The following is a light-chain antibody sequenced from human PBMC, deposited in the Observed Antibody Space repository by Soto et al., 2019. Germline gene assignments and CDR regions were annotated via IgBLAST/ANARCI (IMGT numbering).Light chain of an antibody. CDR3: SSYGGTNSLKV. J-gene: IGLJ2*01. CDR2: EVS. CDR1: SSDVGGYNY. V-gene: IGLV2-8*01. Sequence: QSVLTQPPSASGSPGQSVTLSCTGTSSDVGGYNYVSWYQQHPGKAPKVMMYEVSKRPSGVPDRFSGSKSGNTASLTVSGLQAEDEADYYCSSYGGTNSLKVFGGGTKVTVL.